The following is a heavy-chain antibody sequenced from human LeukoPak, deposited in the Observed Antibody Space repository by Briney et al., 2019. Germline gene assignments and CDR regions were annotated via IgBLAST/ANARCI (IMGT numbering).Heavy chain of an antibody. J-gene: IGHJ3*02. Sequence: IIYPVDSSHRYSPSFQGEVTISADKSISTAYLQWSSLKASDTAMYYCARHPRGSYRAFDIWGQGTMVTVSS. CDR2: IYPVDSSH. CDR3: ARHPRGSYRAFDI. D-gene: IGHD1-26*01. V-gene: IGHV5-51*01.